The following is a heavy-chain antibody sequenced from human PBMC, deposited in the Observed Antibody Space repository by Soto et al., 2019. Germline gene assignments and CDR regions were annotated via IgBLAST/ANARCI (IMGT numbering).Heavy chain of an antibody. CDR1: GFTFSSYA. J-gene: IGHJ6*02. CDR3: AKGGGDYYYYGMDV. D-gene: IGHD4-17*01. CDR2: ISGSGVST. V-gene: IGHV3-23*01. Sequence: EVQLLESGGGLVQPGGSLRLSCAASGFTFSSYAMSWVRQAPGKGLEWVSAISGSGVSTYYADSVKGRFTISRDNSKNTLYLQMNSLRAEDTAVYYCAKGGGDYYYYGMDVWGQGTTVTVSS.